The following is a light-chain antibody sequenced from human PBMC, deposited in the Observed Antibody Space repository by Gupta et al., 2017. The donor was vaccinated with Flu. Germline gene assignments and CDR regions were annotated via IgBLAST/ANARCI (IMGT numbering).Light chain of an antibody. CDR3: SSFAGNNNLV. CDR1: SSDVGGYNY. J-gene: IGLJ3*02. V-gene: IGLV2-8*01. CDR2: EVS. Sequence: QSALTQPPSASGSPGQSVTISCTGTSSDVGGYNYVSWYQQYPGKAPKLMIYEVSKRPSGVPDRFSGSKSDNTASLTVSGLQPEDEADYHCSSFAGNNNLVFGGGTKLTVL.